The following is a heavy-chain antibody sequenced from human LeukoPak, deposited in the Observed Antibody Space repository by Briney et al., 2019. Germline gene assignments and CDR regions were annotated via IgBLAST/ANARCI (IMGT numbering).Heavy chain of an antibody. D-gene: IGHD3-10*01. V-gene: IGHV3-30*18. J-gene: IGHJ5*02. CDR1: GFTFSSCS. CDR3: AKEGTPQVSTWYDL. Sequence: GGSLRLSCAASGFTFSSCSMNWVRQAPGKGLEWVAVISYEGGTQHYADSVKGRFIISRDNPRNTLYLQMNILRTEDTAVYYCAKEGTPQVSTWYDLWGQGTQVIVSS. CDR2: ISYEGGTQ.